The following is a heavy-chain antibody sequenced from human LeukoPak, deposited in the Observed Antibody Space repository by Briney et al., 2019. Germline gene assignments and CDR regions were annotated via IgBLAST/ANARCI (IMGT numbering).Heavy chain of an antibody. J-gene: IGHJ4*02. V-gene: IGHV1-24*01. CDR1: GGTFSSYA. CDR2: FDPEDGET. CDR3: ACSGSYYKSIDYFDY. Sequence: ASVKVSCKASGGTFSSYAISWVRQAPGKGLEWMGGFDPEDGETIYAQKFQGRVTMTEDTSTDTAYMELSSLRSEDTAVYYCACSGSYYKSIDYFDYWGQGTLVTVSS. D-gene: IGHD3-10*02.